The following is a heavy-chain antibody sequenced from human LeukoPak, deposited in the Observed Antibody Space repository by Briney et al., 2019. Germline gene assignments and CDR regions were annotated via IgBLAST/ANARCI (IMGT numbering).Heavy chain of an antibody. CDR3: ARDSSSWYGSGYGMDV. Sequence: PGRSLRLSCAASGFTFSSYAMHWVRQAPGKGLEWVAVISYDGSNKYYADSVKGRFTISRDNAKNSLWLQMNSLRDEDTALYYCARDSSSWYGSGYGMDVWGQGTTVTVSS. CDR1: GFTFSSYA. V-gene: IGHV3-30-3*01. CDR2: ISYDGSNK. D-gene: IGHD6-13*01. J-gene: IGHJ6*02.